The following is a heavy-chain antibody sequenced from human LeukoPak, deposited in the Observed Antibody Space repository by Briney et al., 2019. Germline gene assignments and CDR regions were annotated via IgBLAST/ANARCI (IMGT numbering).Heavy chain of an antibody. Sequence: GRSLRLSCAASGFTFDDYAMHWVRQPPGKGLEWVSGITWNGGNVAYADSVKGRFTISRDNAKNSLYVQMNSLRVEDTALYYCAKGRRYYGSGSLGVEYFQHWGQGTLVTVSS. CDR3: AKGRRYYGSGSLGVEYFQH. CDR2: ITWNGGNV. D-gene: IGHD3-10*01. J-gene: IGHJ1*01. V-gene: IGHV3-9*01. CDR1: GFTFDDYA.